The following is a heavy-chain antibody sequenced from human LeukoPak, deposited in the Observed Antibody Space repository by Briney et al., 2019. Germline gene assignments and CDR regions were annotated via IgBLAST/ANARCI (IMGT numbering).Heavy chain of an antibody. V-gene: IGHV4-34*01. CDR1: GGSFSGYY. CDR2: INHSGSI. J-gene: IGHJ5*02. D-gene: IGHD3-10*01. CDR3: ARARRITMVRWFDP. Sequence: ETLSLTCAVYGGSFSGYYWSWIRQPPGKGLEWIGEINHSGSINYNPSLKSRVTISVDTSKNQFSLNLSSVTAADTAVYYCARARRITMVRWFDPWGQGTLVTVSS.